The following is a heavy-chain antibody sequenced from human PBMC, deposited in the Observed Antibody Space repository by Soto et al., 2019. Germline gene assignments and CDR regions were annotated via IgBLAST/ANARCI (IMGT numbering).Heavy chain of an antibody. V-gene: IGHV2-5*01. Sequence: QINLIESGPTLVKPTQTLTLTCTFSGFSLSTSGAALGWVRQPPGRALEWLALIYWYGDKRFNASLGNRLTITKDTSMNQVVLTLTNVDPADTATYYCAHRATMTIFGLIIDNGIWFDPWGQGTRVIVSS. CDR1: GFSLSTSGAA. CDR3: AHRATMTIFGLIIDNGIWFDP. J-gene: IGHJ5*02. CDR2: IYWYGDK. D-gene: IGHD3-3*01.